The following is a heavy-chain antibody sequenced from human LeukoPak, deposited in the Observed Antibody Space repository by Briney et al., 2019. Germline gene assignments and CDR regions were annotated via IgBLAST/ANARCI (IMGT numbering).Heavy chain of an antibody. CDR1: GGSMRSYY. D-gene: IGHD2-15*01. CDR3: ARQEGCSGGSCYSPNYGMDV. Sequence: PSETLSLTCTVSGGSMRSYYWSWIRQPPGKGLEWIGYIYYSGSTNYNPSLKSRVTISVDTSKNQFSLKLSSVTAADTAVYYCARQEGCSGGSCYSPNYGMDVWGQGTTVTVSS. J-gene: IGHJ6*02. V-gene: IGHV4-59*08. CDR2: IYYSGST.